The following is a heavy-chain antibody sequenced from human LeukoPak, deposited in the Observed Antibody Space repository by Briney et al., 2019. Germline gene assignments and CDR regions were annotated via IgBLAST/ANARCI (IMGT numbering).Heavy chain of an antibody. J-gene: IGHJ1*01. V-gene: IGHV3-9*01. CDR1: GFTFDDYA. CDR3: AKDITYYYDSSGCFQH. CDR2: ISWNSGSI. D-gene: IGHD3-22*01. Sequence: GRSLRLSCAASGFTFDDYAMHWVRQAPGKGLEWVSGISWNSGSIGYADSVKGRFTISRDNAKNSLYLQMNSQRAEDTALYYCAKDITYYYDSSGCFQHWGQGTLVTVSS.